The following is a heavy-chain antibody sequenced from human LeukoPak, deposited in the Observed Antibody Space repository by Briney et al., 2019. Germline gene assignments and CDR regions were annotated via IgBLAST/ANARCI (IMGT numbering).Heavy chain of an antibody. V-gene: IGHV3-20*01. CDR1: GFIFDDYG. CDR3: ARESSGWYWRCFAP. Sequence: PGGSLRLSCAASGFIFDDYGMSWVRQAPGKGLEGVSGINWNGGSTVYADSVKGRFTISRDNAKNSLYLQMNSLRAEDTALYHCARESSGWYWRCFAPWGQGTRVTASS. J-gene: IGHJ5*02. D-gene: IGHD6-19*01. CDR2: INWNGGST.